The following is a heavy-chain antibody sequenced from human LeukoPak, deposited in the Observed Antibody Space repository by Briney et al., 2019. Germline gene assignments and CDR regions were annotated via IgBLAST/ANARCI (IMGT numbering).Heavy chain of an antibody. Sequence: GGSLRLSCAASGFTFSSYGMQWVRQAPGKGLEWVAFIRYDGSNKYYADSVKGRFTISRDNFKNTLYLQMNSLRAEDTAVYYCAKGSRAVVVPKYDYWGQGTLVTVSS. CDR1: GFTFSSYG. CDR3: AKGSRAVVVPKYDY. CDR2: IRYDGSNK. J-gene: IGHJ4*02. D-gene: IGHD2-2*01. V-gene: IGHV3-30*02.